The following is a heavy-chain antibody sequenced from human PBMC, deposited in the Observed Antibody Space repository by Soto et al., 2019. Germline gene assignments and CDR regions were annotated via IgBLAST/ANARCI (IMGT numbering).Heavy chain of an antibody. CDR3: ASESSGGSGFDY. J-gene: IGHJ4*02. Sequence: QVQLQKWGAGLLKPSETLSLTCAVYGGSFSGYYWSWIRQPPGKGLEWIGEINHSGSTNYNPSLKSRVTISVDTSKNQFSLKLSSVTAADTAVYYCASESSGGSGFDYWGQGTLVTVSS. D-gene: IGHD2-15*01. V-gene: IGHV4-34*01. CDR2: INHSGST. CDR1: GGSFSGYY.